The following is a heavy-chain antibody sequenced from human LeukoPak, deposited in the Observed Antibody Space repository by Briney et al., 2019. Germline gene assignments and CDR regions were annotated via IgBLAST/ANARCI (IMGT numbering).Heavy chain of an antibody. J-gene: IGHJ4*02. CDR1: GFTFSSYE. CDR3: ARDYLSGGGFDY. D-gene: IGHD3-10*01. Sequence: GGSLRLSCAASGFTFSSYEMNWVRQAPGKGLEWVSYISSSGSTIYYADSVKGRFTISRNNAKNSLYLQMNSLRAEDTAVYYCARDYLSGGGFDYWGQGTLVTVSS. CDR2: ISSSGSTI. V-gene: IGHV3-48*03.